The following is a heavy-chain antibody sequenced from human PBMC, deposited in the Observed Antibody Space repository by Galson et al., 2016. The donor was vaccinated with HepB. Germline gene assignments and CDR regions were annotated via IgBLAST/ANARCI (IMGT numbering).Heavy chain of an antibody. Sequence: LSLTCAVYGGFFRGYYWSWIRPPPGKGLEWIGEINHDGSTNYNPSLESRVTISVDTSKKQFSLKLTSVTAADTAVYFCARRRPYSGNGVLDFWGQGTMVTVSS. D-gene: IGHD2-8*01. V-gene: IGHV4-34*01. CDR1: GGFFRGYY. J-gene: IGHJ4*02. CDR3: ARRRPYSGNGVLDF. CDR2: INHDGST.